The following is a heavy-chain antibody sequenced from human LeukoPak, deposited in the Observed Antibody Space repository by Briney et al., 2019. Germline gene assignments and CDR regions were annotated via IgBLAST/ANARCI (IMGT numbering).Heavy chain of an antibody. J-gene: IGHJ4*02. V-gene: IGHV3-21*01. CDR2: ISSSSNYI. CDR3: ARDEFRGVTVY. D-gene: IGHD3-10*01. CDR1: GFTFSSYT. Sequence: KPGGSLRLSCAASGFTFSSYTMNWVRQAPGKGLEWVSSISSSSNYIYYTDSVKGRFTVSRDNTKNSLYLQMNSLRAEDTAVYYCARDEFRGVTVYWGQGTLVTDSS.